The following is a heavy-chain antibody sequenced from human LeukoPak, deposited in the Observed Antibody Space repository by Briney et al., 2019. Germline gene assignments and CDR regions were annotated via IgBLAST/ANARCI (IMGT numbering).Heavy chain of an antibody. J-gene: IGHJ3*02. CDR3: AKDYVNRNGVYDPFDM. Sequence: GGSLRLSCEASGFDFSIHAMSWVRQAPGKGLEWVSTIGSADKTYYADSVKGRFTISRDDSKDTLYLQMSSLRVEDTALYFCAKDYVNRNGVYDPFDMWGQGTRVTVSS. CDR1: GFDFSIHA. V-gene: IGHV3-23*01. D-gene: IGHD3-10*02. CDR2: IGSADKT.